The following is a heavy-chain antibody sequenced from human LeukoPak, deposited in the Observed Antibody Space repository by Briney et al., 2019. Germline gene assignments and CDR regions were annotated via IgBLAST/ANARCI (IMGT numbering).Heavy chain of an antibody. CDR1: GFTFSSYG. V-gene: IGHV3-33*01. J-gene: IGHJ4*02. Sequence: GRSLRLSCAASGFTFSSYGMHWVRQAPGKGLEWVAVIWYDGSNRYYADSVKGRFTISRDNSKNTLYLQMNSLRAEDTAVYYCARAANVGIVATTHFDYWGQGTLVTVSS. CDR2: IWYDGSNR. D-gene: IGHD5-12*01. CDR3: ARAANVGIVATTHFDY.